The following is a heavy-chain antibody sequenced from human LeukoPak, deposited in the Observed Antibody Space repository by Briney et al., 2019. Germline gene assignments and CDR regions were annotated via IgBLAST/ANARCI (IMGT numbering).Heavy chain of an antibody. CDR2: IIPIFGTV. D-gene: IGHD2-2*01. CDR3: ARAHQASYCSSTSCWAWANWFDP. V-gene: IGHV1-69*05. CDR1: GGTFSSYA. Sequence: SVKVSCKASGGTFSSYAISWVRQAPGQGLEWMGGIIPIFGTVNYAQKFQGRVTITTDESTSTAYMELSSLRSEDTAVYYCARAHQASYCSSTSCWAWANWFDPWGQGTLVTVSS. J-gene: IGHJ5*02.